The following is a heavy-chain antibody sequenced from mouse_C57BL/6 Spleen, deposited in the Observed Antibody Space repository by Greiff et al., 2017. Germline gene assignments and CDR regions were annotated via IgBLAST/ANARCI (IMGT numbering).Heavy chain of an antibody. V-gene: IGHV1-53*01. CDR2: FNPSNGGT. CDR1: GYTFTSYW. Sequence: QVHVKQPGTELVKPGASVKLSCKASGYTFTSYWMHWVKQRPGQGLEWIGNFNPSNGGTNYNEKFKSKATLTVDKSSSTAYMQLSSLTTEDSAVYNSARDSLFAYWGQGTLVTVSA. CDR3: ARDSLFAY. J-gene: IGHJ3*01.